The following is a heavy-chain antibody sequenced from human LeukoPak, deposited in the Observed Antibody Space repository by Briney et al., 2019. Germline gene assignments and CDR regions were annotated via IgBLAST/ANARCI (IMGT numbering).Heavy chain of an antibody. Sequence: SETLSLTCTVSGNSISSSSYYWVWIRQPPGKGLEWIGSINYYGKTYYNPSVKSRVTISVDTSKNQFSLMVRSVTAADTAVYYCGRSAGFVHFDHWGQGTRVTVSS. CDR2: INYYGKT. V-gene: IGHV4-39*07. CDR1: GNSISSSSYY. D-gene: IGHD3-16*01. CDR3: GRSAGFVHFDH. J-gene: IGHJ4*02.